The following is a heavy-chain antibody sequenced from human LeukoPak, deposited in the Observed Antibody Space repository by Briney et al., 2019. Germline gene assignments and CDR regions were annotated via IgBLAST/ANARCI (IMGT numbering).Heavy chain of an antibody. Sequence: PGRSLRLSCAPSGFTFSSYSMNWVRQAPGKGLEWVSSISSSSRYIYYTDSLKGRFTISRDNAKNSLYLQMNSLRAEDTAVYYCAREAPTRQDFDSWGQGTLVTVSS. V-gene: IGHV3-21*06. CDR3: AREAPTRQDFDS. D-gene: IGHD4-11*01. CDR2: ISSSSRYI. CDR1: GFTFSSYS. J-gene: IGHJ4*02.